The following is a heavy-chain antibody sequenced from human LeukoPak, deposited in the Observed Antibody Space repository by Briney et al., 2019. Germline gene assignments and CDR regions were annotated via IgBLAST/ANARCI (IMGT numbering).Heavy chain of an antibody. CDR2: IYYSGSA. CDR3: ARHGNIVIVPAALGFDY. Sequence: SETLSLTCTVSGGSITSSSYFWAWIRQPPGKGLEWIGSIYYSGSAYYNPSLKSRVAISVDTSKSQFSLKLSSVTAADTAMYYCARHGNIVIVPAALGFDYWGQGTLVTVSS. J-gene: IGHJ4*02. CDR1: GGSITSSSYF. V-gene: IGHV4-39*01. D-gene: IGHD2-2*01.